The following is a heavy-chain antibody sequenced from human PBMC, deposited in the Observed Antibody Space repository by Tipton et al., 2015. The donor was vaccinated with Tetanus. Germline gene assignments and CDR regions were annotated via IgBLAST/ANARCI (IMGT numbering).Heavy chain of an antibody. CDR1: GFTFSNYG. V-gene: IGHV4-59*01. J-gene: IGHJ6*02. CDR3: ARLTGHSMDVVDYYYFGMDV. CDR2: IYYTGST. D-gene: IGHD2-21*01. Sequence: LRLSCAASGFTFSNYGMHWVRQPPGKGLEWIGYIYYTGSTNYNPSLKSGVTISLDTSKNQFSLKLTSVSAADTAVYYCARLTGHSMDVVDYYYFGMDVWGQGTKVTVSS.